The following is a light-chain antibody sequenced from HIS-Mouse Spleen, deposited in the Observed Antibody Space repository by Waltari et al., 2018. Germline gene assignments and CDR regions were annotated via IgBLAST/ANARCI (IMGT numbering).Light chain of an antibody. J-gene: IGKJ1*01. CDR2: AAS. Sequence: DIQLTQSPSFLSASVGDRVTIPCRASQGISSYLSCYQQKPGIAPKLLIHAASTLQSGVPSRFSGSGSGTEFSLTISSFQPEDFATYYCQQLNSYPPTFGQGTKVEIK. CDR3: QQLNSYPPT. V-gene: IGKV1-9*01. CDR1: QGISSY.